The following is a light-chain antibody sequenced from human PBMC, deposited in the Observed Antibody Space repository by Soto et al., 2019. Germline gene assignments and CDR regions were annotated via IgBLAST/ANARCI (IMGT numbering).Light chain of an antibody. J-gene: IGLJ2*01. CDR2: DVS. CDR3: SSYTSSSTYVV. Sequence: QSALTQPASVSGSPGQSITISCTGTSSDVGGYNYVSWYQQHPGKAPKLMIYDVSNRPSVVSNRFSGSKSGNTASLTISGIQAEEEADYYCSSYTSSSTYVVFGGGTQLTVL. V-gene: IGLV2-14*01. CDR1: SSDVGGYNY.